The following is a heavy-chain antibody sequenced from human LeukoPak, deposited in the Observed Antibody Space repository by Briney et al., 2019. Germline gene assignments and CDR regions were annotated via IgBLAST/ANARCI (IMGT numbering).Heavy chain of an antibody. CDR2: INHSGST. D-gene: IGHD3-10*01. Sequence: SETLSLTCAVYGGSFSGYYWSWIRQPPGKGLEWIGEINHSGSTNYNPSLKSRDTISVDTSKNQFSLKLSSVTAADTAVYYCARRASMVRGVIDYWGQGTLVTVSS. J-gene: IGHJ4*02. CDR1: GGSFSGYY. V-gene: IGHV4-34*01. CDR3: ARRASMVRGVIDY.